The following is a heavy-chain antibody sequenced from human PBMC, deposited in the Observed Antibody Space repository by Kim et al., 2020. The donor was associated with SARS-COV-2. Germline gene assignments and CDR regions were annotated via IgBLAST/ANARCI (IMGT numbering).Heavy chain of an antibody. CDR3: AREWSYYGSAQNNYGMGV. CDR1: GYTFTSYY. D-gene: IGHD3-10*01. V-gene: IGHV1-46*01. J-gene: IGHJ6*02. Sequence: ASVKVSCKASGYTFTSYYMHWVRQAPGQGLEWMGIINPSGGSTSYAQKFQGRVTMTRDTSTSTVYMELSSLRSEDTAVYYCAREWSYYGSAQNNYGMGVWGQGTTVTVSS. CDR2: INPSGGST.